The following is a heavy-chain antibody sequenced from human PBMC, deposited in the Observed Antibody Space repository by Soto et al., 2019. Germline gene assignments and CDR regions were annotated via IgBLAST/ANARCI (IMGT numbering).Heavy chain of an antibody. CDR3: TREEWVRGRSEYYYYGTDV. J-gene: IGHJ6*02. CDR1: GFTFSAYS. Sequence: EMQLVESGGGLVQPGGSLRLSCAASGFTFSAYSMNWVRQAPGKGLEWISYISSGSGTIYYADSVKGRFIISRDNAKSSLYLQMNSLRDEDTAVFYCTREEWVRGRSEYYYYGTDVWGQGTTVTVSS. CDR2: ISSGSGTI. D-gene: IGHD3-3*01. V-gene: IGHV3-48*02.